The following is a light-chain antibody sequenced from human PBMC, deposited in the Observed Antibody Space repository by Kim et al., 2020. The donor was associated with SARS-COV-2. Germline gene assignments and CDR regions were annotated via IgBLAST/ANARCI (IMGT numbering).Light chain of an antibody. V-gene: IGKV1-5*03. Sequence: SASVGDRVTITCRASQTITNWLAWYQQKPGKSPKVLIYKASTLESGVPSMFSGSGSGTEFTLTISSLQPDDFATYYCQQYNTYRTFGQGTKVDIK. CDR3: QQYNTYRT. J-gene: IGKJ1*01. CDR2: KAS. CDR1: QTITNW.